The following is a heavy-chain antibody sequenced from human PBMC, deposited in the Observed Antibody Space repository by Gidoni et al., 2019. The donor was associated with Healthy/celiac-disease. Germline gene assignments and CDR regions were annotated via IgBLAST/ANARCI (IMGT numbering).Heavy chain of an antibody. J-gene: IGHJ4*02. Sequence: QLQLQESGPGLVKPSETLSLTCTVTGGSISSSSYYWGWIRQPPGKGLEWIGSIYYSGSTYYNPSLKSLVTISVDTSQNQFSLKLSSVTAADTAVYYCASLPVVWLQIPRFDYWGQGTLVTVSS. CDR1: GGSISSSSYY. CDR2: IYYSGST. V-gene: IGHV4-39*01. CDR3: ASLPVVWLQIPRFDY. D-gene: IGHD5-12*01.